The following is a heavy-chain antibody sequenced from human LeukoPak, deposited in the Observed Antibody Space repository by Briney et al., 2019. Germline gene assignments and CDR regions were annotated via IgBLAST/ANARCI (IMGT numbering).Heavy chain of an antibody. Sequence: GGSLRLSCAAFGFTFSSYAMSWVRQAPGKGLEWVSAISGSGGSTYYADSVKGRFTISRDNSKNTLYLQMNSLRAEDTAVYYCAKGPYPYCSGGSCYLDYWGQGTLVTVSS. CDR2: ISGSGGST. J-gene: IGHJ4*02. CDR1: GFTFSSYA. CDR3: AKGPYPYCSGGSCYLDY. D-gene: IGHD2-15*01. V-gene: IGHV3-23*01.